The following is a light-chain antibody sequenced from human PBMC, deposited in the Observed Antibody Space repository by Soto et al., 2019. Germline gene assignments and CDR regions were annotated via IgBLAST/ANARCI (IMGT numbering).Light chain of an antibody. CDR2: GAS. Sequence: EIVMTQSPATLSVSPGERATHSCRASQSISSYLAWYQQRPGQAPRLLIYGASTRATGIPARFSGSGSGTEFTLTISSLQSEDFAVYYCLQYNNWHPWTIGQGTQVEIK. J-gene: IGKJ1*01. V-gene: IGKV3-15*01. CDR3: LQYNNWHPWT. CDR1: QSISSY.